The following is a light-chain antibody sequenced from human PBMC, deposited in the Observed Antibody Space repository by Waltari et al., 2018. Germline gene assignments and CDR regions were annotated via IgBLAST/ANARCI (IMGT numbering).Light chain of an antibody. V-gene: IGKV4-1*01. J-gene: IGKJ1*01. CDR1: QSVLYSANNKNY. Sequence: DIVMTQSPDSLAVSLGERATINCKSSQSVLYSANNKNYLAWYQQKPGQPPKLLIYWASTREAGVPDRFSGSGSGTDFTLPISSLQAEDVAVYYCQQYYSTSQTFGQGTKVEIK. CDR3: QQYYSTSQT. CDR2: WAS.